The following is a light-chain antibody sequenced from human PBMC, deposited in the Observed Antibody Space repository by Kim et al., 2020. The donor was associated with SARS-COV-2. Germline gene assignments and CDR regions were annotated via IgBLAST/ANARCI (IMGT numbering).Light chain of an antibody. CDR3: QQYSHWPPDT. CDR1: QTVDSN. V-gene: IGKV3-15*01. Sequence: IVMTQSPATLSVSPGERVTLSCRASQTVDSNLAWYQQKPGQAPRLLIYGASTRATDIPARFSGSGSGTEFTLIISSLQSEDFADYYCQQYSHWPPDTFGQGTKLEI. J-gene: IGKJ2*01. CDR2: GAS.